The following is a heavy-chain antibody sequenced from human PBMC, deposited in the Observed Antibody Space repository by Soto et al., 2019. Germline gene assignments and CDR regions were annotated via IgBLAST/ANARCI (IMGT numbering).Heavy chain of an antibody. CDR2: IYPGDSDT. CDR3: ARRDYYGGYSPYYFEY. J-gene: IGHJ4*02. CDR1: GYSFISYW. D-gene: IGHD3-10*01. Sequence: GESLKISCKVSGYSFISYWIGWVRQIPWKGLEWMGIIYPGDSDTRYSPSFQGQVTISVDKSISTAYLQWSSLKASDAAMYYCARRDYYGGYSPYYFEYWGQGTLVTVSS. V-gene: IGHV5-51*01.